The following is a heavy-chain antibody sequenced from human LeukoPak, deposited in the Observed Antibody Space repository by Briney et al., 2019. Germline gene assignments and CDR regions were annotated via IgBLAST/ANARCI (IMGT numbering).Heavy chain of an antibody. D-gene: IGHD6-13*01. Sequence: SVKVSCKASGYTFTSYGISWVRQAPGQGLEWMGGIIPIFGTANYAQKFQGRVTITADKSTSTAYMELSSLRSEDTAVYHCARSSIIATAGPFYFDYWGQGTLVTVSS. V-gene: IGHV1-69*06. CDR3: ARSSIIATAGPFYFDY. CDR2: IIPIFGTA. J-gene: IGHJ4*02. CDR1: GYTFTSYG.